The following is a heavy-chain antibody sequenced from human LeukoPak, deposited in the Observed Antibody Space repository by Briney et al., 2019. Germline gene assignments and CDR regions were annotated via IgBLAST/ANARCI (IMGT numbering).Heavy chain of an antibody. CDR1: GFTFSSYA. CDR2: ISGSGGST. CDR3: AKVGGSGSYYLPPDFDY. V-gene: IGHV3-23*01. J-gene: IGHJ4*02. D-gene: IGHD3-10*01. Sequence: GGSLRLSCAASGFTFSSYAMSWVRQAPGKGLEWVSAISGSGGSTYYADSVKGRYTISRDNSKNTLYLQMNSLRAEDTAVYYCAKVGGSGSYYLPPDFDYWGQGTLVTVSS.